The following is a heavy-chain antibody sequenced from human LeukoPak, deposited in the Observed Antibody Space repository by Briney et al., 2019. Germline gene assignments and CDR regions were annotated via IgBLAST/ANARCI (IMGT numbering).Heavy chain of an antibody. V-gene: IGHV1-69*01. CDR2: IIPIFGTA. Sequence: GSSAKVSCKASGGTFSSYAISWVRQAPGQGLEWMGGIIPIFGTASYAQKFQGRVTITADESTSTAYMELSSLRSEDTAVYYCARASFTIFGVVIDIHWFDPWGQGTLVTVSS. D-gene: IGHD3-3*01. CDR3: ARASFTIFGVVIDIHWFDP. J-gene: IGHJ5*02. CDR1: GGTFSSYA.